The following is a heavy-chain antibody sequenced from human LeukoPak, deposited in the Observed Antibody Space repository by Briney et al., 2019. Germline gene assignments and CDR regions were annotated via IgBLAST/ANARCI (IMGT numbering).Heavy chain of an antibody. CDR1: SYTFTTYD. CDR2: ISGYNGNV. CDR3: ARDYVVGTIPFDY. Sequence: ASVKVSCKASSYTFTTYDINWVRQAPGQGLEWLGWISGYNGNVNYAQKFQGRVTITTDTSTSTAYMELRSLRSDDTAVYYCARDYVVGTIPFDYWGQGTLVTVSS. V-gene: IGHV1-18*01. D-gene: IGHD1-7*01. J-gene: IGHJ4*02.